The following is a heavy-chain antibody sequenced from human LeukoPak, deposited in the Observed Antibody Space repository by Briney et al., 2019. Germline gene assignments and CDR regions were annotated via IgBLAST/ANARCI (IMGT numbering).Heavy chain of an antibody. J-gene: IGHJ4*02. CDR2: IVVGSGNT. Sequence: SVKLSCKASGFAFTSSAVQWVRQARGQRLEWIGWIVVGSGNTNYAQKFQERVTITRDMSTSTAYMELSSLRSEDTAVYYCAADSSGYSIFDYWGQGTLVTVSS. D-gene: IGHD3-22*01. V-gene: IGHV1-58*01. CDR1: GFAFTSSA. CDR3: AADSSGYSIFDY.